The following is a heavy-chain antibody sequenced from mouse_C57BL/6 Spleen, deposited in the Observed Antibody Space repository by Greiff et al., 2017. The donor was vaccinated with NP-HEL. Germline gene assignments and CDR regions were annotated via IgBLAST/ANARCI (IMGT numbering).Heavy chain of an antibody. D-gene: IGHD2-4*01. J-gene: IGHJ3*01. CDR1: GYSITSGYY. V-gene: IGHV3-6*01. CDR3: ARFYDYGWFAY. CDR2: ISYDGSN. Sequence: DVKLQESGPGLVKPSQSLSLTCSVTGYSITSGYYWNWIRQFPGNKLEWMGYISYDGSNNYNPSLKNRISITRDTSKNQFFLKLNSVTTEDTATYYCARFYDYGWFAYWGQGTLVTVSA.